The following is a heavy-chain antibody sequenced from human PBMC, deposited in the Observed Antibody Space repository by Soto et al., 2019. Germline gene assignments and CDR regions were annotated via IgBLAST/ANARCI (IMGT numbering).Heavy chain of an antibody. D-gene: IGHD3-10*01. V-gene: IGHV3-49*03. CDR1: GFAFGDYA. Sequence: GGSLRLSCTTSGFAFGDYAMSWFRQAPGKGPQWVGFIRGKTYGGTAEYAASVRGRFTISTDDSKSIAHLQMNSLKTEDTAVYYCARGSVSITMVRGVIYSYYYMDVWGKGTTVTVSS. J-gene: IGHJ6*03. CDR2: IRGKTYGGTA. CDR3: ARGSVSITMVRGVIYSYYYMDV.